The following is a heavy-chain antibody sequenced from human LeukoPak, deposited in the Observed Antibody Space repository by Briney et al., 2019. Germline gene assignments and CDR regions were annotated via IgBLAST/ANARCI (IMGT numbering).Heavy chain of an antibody. CDR2: IIPIFGTA. V-gene: IGHV1-69*05. D-gene: IGHD1-26*01. J-gene: IGHJ4*02. CDR1: GGTFSSYA. Sequence: GASVKVSCKASGGTFSSYAISWVRQAPGQGLEWMGGIIPIFGTANYAQKFKGRVTITTDESTSTAYMELSSLRSEDTAVYYCARGRGRVSYYFDYWGQGTLVTVSS. CDR3: ARGRGRVSYYFDY.